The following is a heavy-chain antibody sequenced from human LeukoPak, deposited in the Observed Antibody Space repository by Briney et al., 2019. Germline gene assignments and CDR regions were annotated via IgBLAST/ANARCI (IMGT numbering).Heavy chain of an antibody. CDR1: GFTFRNYA. CDR2: LSVGGTT. J-gene: IGHJ4*02. D-gene: IGHD3-22*01. Sequence: PGGSLRLSCAASGFTFRNYAMSWVRQAPGKGLEWVSTLSVGGTTYYADSVRGRFTIPRDNSKNTLYLQMNSLRAGDTAIYYCAKDEALRDSSGLDYWGQGTLVTVSS. V-gene: IGHV3-23*01. CDR3: AKDEALRDSSGLDY.